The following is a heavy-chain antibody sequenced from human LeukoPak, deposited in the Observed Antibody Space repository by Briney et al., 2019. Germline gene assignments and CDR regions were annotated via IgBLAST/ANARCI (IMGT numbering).Heavy chain of an antibody. Sequence: PGGSLRLSCAASGFTFSSYAMSWVRQAPGKGLEWASAISGSGGSTYYADSVKGRFTISRDNSKNTLYLQMNSLRAEDTAVYYCAKGDIVVVPAANFDYWGQGTLVTVSS. J-gene: IGHJ4*02. D-gene: IGHD2-2*01. CDR1: GFTFSSYA. V-gene: IGHV3-23*01. CDR2: ISGSGGST. CDR3: AKGDIVVVPAANFDY.